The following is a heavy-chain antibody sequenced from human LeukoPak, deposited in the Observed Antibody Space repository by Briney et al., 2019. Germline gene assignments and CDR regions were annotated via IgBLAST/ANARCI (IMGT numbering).Heavy chain of an antibody. V-gene: IGHV4-34*01. CDR1: GGSFSGYY. Sequence: SETLSLTCAVYGGSFSGYYRSWIRQPPGKGLEWIGEINHSGSTNYNPSLKSRVTISVDTSKNQFSLKLSSVTAADTAVYYCARRWLRLYYFDYWGQGTLVTVSS. D-gene: IGHD5-12*01. CDR2: INHSGST. J-gene: IGHJ4*02. CDR3: ARRWLRLYYFDY.